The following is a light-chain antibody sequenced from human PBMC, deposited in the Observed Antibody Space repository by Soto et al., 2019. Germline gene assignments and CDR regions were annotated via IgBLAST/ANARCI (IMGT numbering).Light chain of an antibody. CDR3: QSYDSSRRVV. V-gene: IGLV1-40*01. J-gene: IGLJ2*01. Sequence: QSVLTQPPSVSGAPGQRVTISCTGSSSNIGAGYDVHWYQQLPGTAPKLLIYANSKRPSGVPDRFSGSKSGTSASLAITGLQAEDEADYYCQSYDSSRRVVFGGGTKLTVL. CDR2: ANS. CDR1: SSNIGAGYD.